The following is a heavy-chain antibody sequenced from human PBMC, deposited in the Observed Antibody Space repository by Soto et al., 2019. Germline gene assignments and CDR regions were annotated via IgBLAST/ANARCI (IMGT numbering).Heavy chain of an antibody. CDR3: ATDWYFGSSGTWFDP. Sequence: ASVKVSCKVSGYTLTELSMHWVRQAPGKGLEWMGGFDPGDGETIYAQKFQGRVTMTEDTSTDTAYMELSSLRSEDTAVYYCATDWYFGSSGTWFDPWGQGTPVTVSS. CDR2: FDPGDGET. J-gene: IGHJ5*02. CDR1: GYTLTELS. D-gene: IGHD3-10*01. V-gene: IGHV1-24*01.